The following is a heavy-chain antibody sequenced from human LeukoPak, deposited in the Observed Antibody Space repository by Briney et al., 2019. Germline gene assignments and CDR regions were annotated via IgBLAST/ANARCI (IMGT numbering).Heavy chain of an antibody. CDR3: ARDLGDYVGYDASDI. CDR2: ISGSGGAI. CDR1: GFTFSNYE. Sequence: GGSLRLSCAASGFTFSNYEMNWVRQAPGKGLEWVSYISGSGGAIYYVDSVKGRFTMSRDNAENSLYLQMNSLRVEDTAVYYCARDLGDYVGYDASDIWGQGTMVTVSS. D-gene: IGHD4-17*01. J-gene: IGHJ3*02. V-gene: IGHV3-48*03.